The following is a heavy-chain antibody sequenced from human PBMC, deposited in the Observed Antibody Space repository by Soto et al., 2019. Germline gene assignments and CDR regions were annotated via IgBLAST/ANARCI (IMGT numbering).Heavy chain of an antibody. Sequence: SETLSLTCTVSGGSISSYYWSWLRQSPGKGLEWIGYNYYSGSAYYNPTLKSPVTISIDTSKNQFSLKLSSVTAADTAVYYCARERVPSYIHHTWFDSWGQGTLVTVSS. CDR1: GGSISSYY. CDR3: ARERVPSYIHHTWFDS. J-gene: IGHJ5*01. D-gene: IGHD3-10*01. CDR2: NYYSGSA. V-gene: IGHV4-30-4*01.